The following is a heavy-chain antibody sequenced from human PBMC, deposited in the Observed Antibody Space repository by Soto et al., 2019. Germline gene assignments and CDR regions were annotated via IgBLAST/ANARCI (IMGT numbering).Heavy chain of an antibody. CDR2: ISSSSSTI. CDR1: GFTFSSYS. CDR3: ARELWFGDLSYYMDV. J-gene: IGHJ6*03. V-gene: IGHV3-48*01. D-gene: IGHD3-10*01. Sequence: GGSLRLSCAASGFTFSSYSMNWVRQAPGKGLEWVSYISSSSSTIYYADSVKGRFTISRDNAKNSLYLQMNSLRAEDTAVYYCARELWFGDLSYYMDVWGKGTTVTVSS.